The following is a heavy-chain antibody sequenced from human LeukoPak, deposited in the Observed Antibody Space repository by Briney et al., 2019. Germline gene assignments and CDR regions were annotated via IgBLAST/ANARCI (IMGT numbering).Heavy chain of an antibody. CDR3: AKHPHYDILTGYLGLDP. CDR2: ISGSGGST. V-gene: IGHV3-23*01. D-gene: IGHD3-9*01. CDR1: GFTFSSYG. J-gene: IGHJ5*02. Sequence: GGTLRLSCAASGFTFSSYGMSWVRQAPGKGLGWVSAISGSGGSTYYADSVKGRFTISRDNSKNTLYLQMNSLRAEDTAVYYCAKHPHYDILTGYLGLDPWGQGTLVTVSS.